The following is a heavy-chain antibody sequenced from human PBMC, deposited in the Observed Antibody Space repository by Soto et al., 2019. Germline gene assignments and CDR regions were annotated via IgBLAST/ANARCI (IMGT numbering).Heavy chain of an antibody. Sequence: PGESLKISFKGSGYSFAGYWITWVRQKPGKGLEWMGRIDPSDSQTYYSPSFRGHVTISVTKSITTVYMQMDSLRLEDTGVYYCARDGLPDDFRSGGYWFDPWGQGTQVTVSS. D-gene: IGHD3-3*01. CDR3: ARDGLPDDFRSGGYWFDP. V-gene: IGHV5-10-1*01. CDR2: IDPSDSQT. CDR1: GYSFAGYW. J-gene: IGHJ5*02.